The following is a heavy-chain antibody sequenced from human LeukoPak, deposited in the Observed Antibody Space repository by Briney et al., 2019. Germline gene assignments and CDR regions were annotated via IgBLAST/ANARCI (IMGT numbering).Heavy chain of an antibody. D-gene: IGHD4-17*01. CDR3: AKDHDYGTYFDY. V-gene: IGHV3-23*01. J-gene: IGHJ4*02. CDR1: GLTFSSYA. CDR2: ISGSGGST. Sequence: GGSLRLSCAASGLTFSSYAMSWVRQAPGKGLEWVSTISGSGGSTHYADSVKGRFSISRGNSKNTVFLQMNSLRAEDTALYYCAKDHDYGTYFDYWGQGTPVTVSS.